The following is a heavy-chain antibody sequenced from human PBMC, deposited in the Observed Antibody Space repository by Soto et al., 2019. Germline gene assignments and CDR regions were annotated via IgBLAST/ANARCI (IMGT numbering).Heavy chain of an antibody. Sequence: SSETLSLTCTVSGGSISSYYWSWIRQPPGKGLEWIGYIYYSGSTNYNPSLKSRVTISVDTSKNQFSLKLSSVTAADTAVYYCARLYGSGSYYRWFDPWGQGTLVTVSS. CDR2: IYYSGST. J-gene: IGHJ5*02. CDR1: GGSISSYY. D-gene: IGHD3-10*01. V-gene: IGHV4-59*01. CDR3: ARLYGSGSYYRWFDP.